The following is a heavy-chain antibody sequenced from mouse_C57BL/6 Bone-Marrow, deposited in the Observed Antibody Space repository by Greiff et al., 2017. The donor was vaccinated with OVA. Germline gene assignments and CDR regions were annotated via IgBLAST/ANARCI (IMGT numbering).Heavy chain of an antibody. CDR1: GYTFTDYY. V-gene: IGHV1-26*01. D-gene: IGHD2-4*01. Sequence: VQLQQSGPELVKPGASVKISCKASGYTFTDYYMNWVKQSHGKSLEWIGDINPNNGGTSYNQKFKGKATLTVDKSSSTAYMELRSLTSEDSAVYYCARSVDYDYPYAMDYWGQGTSVTVSS. CDR2: INPNNGGT. J-gene: IGHJ4*01. CDR3: ARSVDYDYPYAMDY.